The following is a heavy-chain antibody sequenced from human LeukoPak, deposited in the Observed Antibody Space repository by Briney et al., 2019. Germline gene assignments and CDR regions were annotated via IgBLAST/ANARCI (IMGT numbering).Heavy chain of an antibody. V-gene: IGHV4-39*01. Sequence: PSETLSLTCTVSGGSIISSSYYWGWIRQPPGKGLEWIGSIYYSGSTYYNPPLKSRVTISVDTSKNQFSLKLRSVTAADTAVYYCARRRLNWGAFDIWGQGTMVTVSS. D-gene: IGHD7-27*01. J-gene: IGHJ3*02. CDR1: GGSIISSSYY. CDR3: ARRRLNWGAFDI. CDR2: IYYSGST.